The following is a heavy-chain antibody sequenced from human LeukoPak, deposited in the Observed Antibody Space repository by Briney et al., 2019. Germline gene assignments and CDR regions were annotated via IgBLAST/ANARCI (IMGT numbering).Heavy chain of an antibody. V-gene: IGHV1-69*04. D-gene: IGHD4-17*01. CDR3: ARDPTTVTKSY. CDR1: GGTFSSYA. CDR2: IIPILGIA. J-gene: IGHJ4*02. Sequence: ASVKVSCKASGGTFSSYAISWVRQAPGQGLEWMGRIIPILGIANSAQKFQGRVTITADKSTSTAYMELSSLRSEDTAVYYCARDPTTVTKSYWGQGTLVTVSS.